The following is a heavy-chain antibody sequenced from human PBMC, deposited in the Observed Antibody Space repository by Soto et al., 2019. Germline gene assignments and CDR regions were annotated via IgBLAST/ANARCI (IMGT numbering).Heavy chain of an antibody. J-gene: IGHJ4*02. CDR3: ARTPYYDFWSGYSFDY. V-gene: IGHV1-2*04. D-gene: IGHD3-3*01. Sequence: QVQLVQSGAAVKKPGASVKVSCKASGYTFTAYYLHWARQAPGHGLEWLGWIDPNSGDTKYAQNFEGWVTMTRDTSINTAYLDLSRLKNDDTAVYYCARTPYYDFWSGYSFDYWGQGTLVSVPS. CDR2: IDPNSGDT. CDR1: GYTFTAYY.